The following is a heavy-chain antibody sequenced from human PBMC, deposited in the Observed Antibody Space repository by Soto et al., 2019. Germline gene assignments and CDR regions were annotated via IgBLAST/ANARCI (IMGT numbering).Heavy chain of an antibody. CDR2: ITWNSGKI. D-gene: IGHD2-15*01. Sequence: GGSLRLSCTASGFTFDDYAMHWVRQGPGRGLEWVSGITWNSGKIAYADSVKGRFTIARDDDNNSLYLQMSSLRPEDTALYYCVKDSYADFHRVLSTAEYFFDYWGHGTLVT. CDR3: VKDSYADFHRVLSTAEYFFDY. CDR1: GFTFDDYA. J-gene: IGHJ4*01. V-gene: IGHV3-9*01.